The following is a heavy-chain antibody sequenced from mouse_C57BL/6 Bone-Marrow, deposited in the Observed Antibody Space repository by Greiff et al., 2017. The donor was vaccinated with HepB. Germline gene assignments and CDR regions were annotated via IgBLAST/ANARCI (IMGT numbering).Heavy chain of an antibody. Sequence: VQRVESGPELVKPGASVKISCKASGYAFSSSWMNWVKQRPGKGLEWIGRIYPGDGDTNYNGKFKGKATLTADKSSSTAYMQLSSLTSEDSAVYFCARYYYGSSSWYFDYWGQGTTLTVSS. CDR2: IYPGDGDT. V-gene: IGHV1-82*01. CDR3: ARYYYGSSSWYFDY. J-gene: IGHJ2*01. CDR1: GYAFSSSW. D-gene: IGHD1-1*01.